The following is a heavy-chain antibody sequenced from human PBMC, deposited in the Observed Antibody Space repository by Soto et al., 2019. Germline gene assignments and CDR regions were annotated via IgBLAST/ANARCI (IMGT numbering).Heavy chain of an antibody. V-gene: IGHV1-69*13. D-gene: IGHD1-7*01. CDR2: IIPIFGTA. CDR1: GGTFSSYA. CDR3: ASVLELHYYYGMDV. J-gene: IGHJ6*02. Sequence: SVKVSCKASGGTFSSYAISWVRQAPGQGLEWMGGIIPIFGTADYAQKFQGRVTITADESTSTAYMELSSLRSEDTAVYYCASVLELHYYYGMDVWGQGTTVTVSS.